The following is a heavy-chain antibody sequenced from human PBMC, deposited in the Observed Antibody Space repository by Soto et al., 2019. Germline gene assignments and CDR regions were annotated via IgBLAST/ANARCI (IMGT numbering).Heavy chain of an antibody. Sequence: GASVKVSCKASGYTFTSYGISWVRQAPGRGLEWMGWISAYNGNTNYAQKLQGRVTMTTDTSTSTAYMELRSLRSDDTAVYYCARGPAAYYDILTGYFWTHYYGMDVWGQGTTVTVSS. V-gene: IGHV1-18*04. CDR3: ARGPAAYYDILTGYFWTHYYGMDV. D-gene: IGHD3-9*01. CDR2: ISAYNGNT. CDR1: GYTFTSYG. J-gene: IGHJ6*02.